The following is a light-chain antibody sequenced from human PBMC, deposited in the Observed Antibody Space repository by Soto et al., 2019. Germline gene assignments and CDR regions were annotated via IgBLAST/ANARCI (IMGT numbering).Light chain of an antibody. CDR1: TLPKQS. V-gene: IGLV3-25*03. J-gene: IGLJ2*01. CDR2: KYP. CDR3: QYADCSGPVV. Sequence: SYELTQPPSVSVSPGQPARITCSGQTLPKQSVFWYQHKPCQAPVLMVSKYPERPSGIPERFSGSSSGTTVTLTISGVHAEDEADYYCQYADCSGPVVFGGGNNITVL.